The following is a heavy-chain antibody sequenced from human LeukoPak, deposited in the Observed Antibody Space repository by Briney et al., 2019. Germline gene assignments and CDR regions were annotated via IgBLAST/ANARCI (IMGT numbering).Heavy chain of an antibody. CDR2: INEDGSEK. V-gene: IGHV3-7*01. D-gene: IGHD4-17*01. Sequence: QTGGSLRLSCAASGFTFSSYSMNWVRQAPGKGLEWVANINEDGSEKHYVDSVKGRFTISRDNANNSLYLQMNSLRTDDTAVYYCARETDYGDYVGYWGLGTLVTVSS. J-gene: IGHJ4*02. CDR1: GFTFSSYS. CDR3: ARETDYGDYVGY.